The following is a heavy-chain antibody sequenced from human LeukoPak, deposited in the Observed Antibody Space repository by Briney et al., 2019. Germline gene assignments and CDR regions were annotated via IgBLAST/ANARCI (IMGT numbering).Heavy chain of an antibody. CDR1: GGSISSSSHY. CDR3: ARERGMPN. Sequence: PSETLSLTCTVSGGSISSSSHYWGWIRQPPGKGLEWIGSIYYSGSTYYNPSLKSRVTISVDTSKNQFSLKLSSVTAADTAVYYCARERGMPNWGQGTLVTVSS. V-gene: IGHV4-39*02. CDR2: IYYSGST. J-gene: IGHJ4*02. D-gene: IGHD2-2*01.